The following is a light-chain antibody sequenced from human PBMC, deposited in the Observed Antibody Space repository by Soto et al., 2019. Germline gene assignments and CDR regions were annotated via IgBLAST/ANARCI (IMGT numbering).Light chain of an antibody. Sequence: QSALTQPASVSGSPGQSITISCAGTGSDVGAYNLVSWYQQHPGKAPKLIICEDNTRPSGISNRFSGSKSGYTASLTIYGLQAEDEAGYFCCSYAGTVAYVFGTGTKVTVL. V-gene: IGLV2-23*01. CDR3: CSYAGTVAYV. CDR2: EDN. CDR1: GSDVGAYNL. J-gene: IGLJ1*01.